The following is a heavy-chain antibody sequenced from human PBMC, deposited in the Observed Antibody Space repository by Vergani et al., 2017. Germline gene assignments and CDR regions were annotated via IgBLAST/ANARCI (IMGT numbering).Heavy chain of an antibody. Sequence: QLQLQESGPGLVKPSETLSLTCTVSGGSISSSSYYWGWIRQPPGKGLEWIGSIYYSGSTYYNPSLKSRVTISVDTSKNQFSRELSSVTAADTAVYYCARHGGGRGCSGYDCPIDYWGQGTLVTVSS. J-gene: IGHJ4*02. V-gene: IGHV4-39*01. CDR1: GGSISSSSYY. D-gene: IGHD5-12*01. CDR3: ARHGGGRGCSGYDCPIDY. CDR2: IYYSGST.